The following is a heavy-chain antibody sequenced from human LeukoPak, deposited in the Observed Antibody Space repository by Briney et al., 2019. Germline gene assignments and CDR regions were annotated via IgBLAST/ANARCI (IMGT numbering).Heavy chain of an antibody. V-gene: IGHV3-74*01. CDR3: ARNPTITGTAETDFDY. CDR2: INSDGSST. Sequence: PGGSLRLSCAASGFTFSSYWMHWVRQAPGKGLVWVSRINSDGSSTSYADSVKGRFTISRDNAKNTLYLQMNSLRAEDTAVYYCARNPTITGTAETDFDYWGQGTLVTVSS. J-gene: IGHJ4*02. CDR1: GFTFSSYW. D-gene: IGHD1-7*01.